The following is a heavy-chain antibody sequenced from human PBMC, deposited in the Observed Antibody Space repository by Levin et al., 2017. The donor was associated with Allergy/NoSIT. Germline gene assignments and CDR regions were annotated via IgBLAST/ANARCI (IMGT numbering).Heavy chain of an antibody. J-gene: IGHJ4*02. CDR1: GFTFDDYA. V-gene: IGHV3-9*01. D-gene: IGHD4-17*01. CDR2: ISWNSGSI. CDR3: AKVHDYEYYFDY. Sequence: PGESLKISCAASGFTFDDYAMHWVRQAPGKGLEWVSGISWNSGSIGYADSVKGRFTISRDNAKNSLYLQMNSLRAEDTALYYCAKVHDYEYYFDYWGQGTLVTVSS.